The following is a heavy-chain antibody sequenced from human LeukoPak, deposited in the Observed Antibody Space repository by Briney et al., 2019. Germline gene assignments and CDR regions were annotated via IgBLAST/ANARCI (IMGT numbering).Heavy chain of an antibody. D-gene: IGHD4/OR15-4a*01. J-gene: IGHJ6*02. V-gene: IGHV1-24*01. CDR3: ATSLRYYGMDV. CDR1: GYTLTQLS. CDR2: FDPEDGET. Sequence: GASVKVSCKVAGYTLTQLSMHWVRQAPGKGLEWMGGFDPEDGETIYAQKFQGRVTMTEDTSTDTAYMELSSLRSEDTAVYYCATSLRYYGMDVWGQGTTVTVSS.